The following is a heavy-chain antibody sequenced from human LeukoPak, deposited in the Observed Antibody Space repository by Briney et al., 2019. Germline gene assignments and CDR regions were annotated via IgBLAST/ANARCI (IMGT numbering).Heavy chain of an antibody. CDR2: ISAYNGNT. J-gene: IGHJ4*02. CDR1: G. Sequence: GIXXXRQAPGQGLEWMGWISAYNGNTNYAQKLQGRVTMTTDTSTSTAYMELRSLRSDDTAVYYCARHPGKQWLVLSDYFDYWGQGTLVTVSS. D-gene: IGHD6-19*01. V-gene: IGHV1-18*01. CDR3: ARHPGKQWLVLSDYFDY.